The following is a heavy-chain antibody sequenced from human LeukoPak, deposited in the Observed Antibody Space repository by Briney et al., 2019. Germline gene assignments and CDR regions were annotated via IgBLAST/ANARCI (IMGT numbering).Heavy chain of an antibody. D-gene: IGHD3-10*01. CDR3: VKEYFGTLDP. CDR2: ISGRGDTT. CDR1: RFTFSSYA. V-gene: IGHV3-48*04. Sequence: GRSLRLSCAASRFTFSSYAMSWVRQAPGKGLEWVSYISGRGDTTYHADSLKGRFTISRDNAKNSLYLQMNTLRVEDTAVYYCVKEYFGTLDPWGQGALVTVSS. J-gene: IGHJ5*02.